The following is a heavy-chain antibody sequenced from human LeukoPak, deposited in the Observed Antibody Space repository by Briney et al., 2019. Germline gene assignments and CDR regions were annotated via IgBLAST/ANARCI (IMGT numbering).Heavy chain of an antibody. CDR1: GFTLGTFW. V-gene: IGHV3-7*01. CDR2: IKQDGSEK. D-gene: IGHD7-27*01. J-gene: IGHJ4*02. CDR3: AAKLGASY. Sequence: SGGSLRLSCAASGFTLGTFWMSWVRQAPGKGLEWVANIKQDGSEKYYVDSVKGRFTISRDNAKNSLYLQMNSLRADDTAVYYCAAKLGASYWGQGTLVTVSS.